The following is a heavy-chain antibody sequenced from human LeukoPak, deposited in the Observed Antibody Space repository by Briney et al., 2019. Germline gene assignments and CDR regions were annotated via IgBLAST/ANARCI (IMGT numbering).Heavy chain of an antibody. J-gene: IGHJ4*02. CDR3: ARDDSSRPQSL. D-gene: IGHD6-13*01. CDR1: AGSFTGYC. CDR2: INHSGST. Sequence: PSETLSLTCAVYAGSFTGYCWTWIRHPQGKGLEWIGGINHSGSTNYNPSLKSRVTISVDTSKNQFSLRLSSVTAADAAVYYCARDDSSRPQSLWSQGTLVTVSS. V-gene: IGHV4-34*01.